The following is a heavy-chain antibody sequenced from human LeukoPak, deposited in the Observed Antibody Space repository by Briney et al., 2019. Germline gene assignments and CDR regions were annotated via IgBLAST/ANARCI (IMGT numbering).Heavy chain of an antibody. Sequence: GGSLRLSCAASGFTFSDYYMSWIRQAPGKGLEWVSYISSSGSTIYYADSVKGRFTISRDNSKNTLYLQMNSLRAEDTAVYYCARGLLGATTSYFDYWGQGTLVTVSS. V-gene: IGHV3-11*04. CDR2: ISSSGSTI. CDR1: GFTFSDYY. J-gene: IGHJ4*02. CDR3: ARGLLGATTSYFDY. D-gene: IGHD1-26*01.